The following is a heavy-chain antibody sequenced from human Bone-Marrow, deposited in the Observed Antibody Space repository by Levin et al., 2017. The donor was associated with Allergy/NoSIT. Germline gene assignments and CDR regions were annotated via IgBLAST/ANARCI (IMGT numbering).Heavy chain of an antibody. D-gene: IGHD5-12*01. CDR2: IYYSGST. CDR3: ARPSGYDSVAFDI. Sequence: PSETLSLTCTVSGGSISSSSYYWGWIRQPPGKGLEWIGSIYYSGSTYYNPSLKSRVTISVDTSKNQFSLKLSSVTAADTAVYYCARPSGYDSVAFDIWGQGTMVTVSS. V-gene: IGHV4-39*01. J-gene: IGHJ3*02. CDR1: GGSISSSSYY.